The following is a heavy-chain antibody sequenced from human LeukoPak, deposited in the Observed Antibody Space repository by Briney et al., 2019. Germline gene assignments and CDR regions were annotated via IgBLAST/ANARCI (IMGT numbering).Heavy chain of an antibody. CDR1: GFTFSNYA. CDR3: ATDRGWRTSGYYLYYFEY. D-gene: IGHD3-3*01. CDR2: IKHDGSEK. V-gene: IGHV3-7*01. J-gene: IGHJ4*02. Sequence: GGSLRLSCAASGFTFSNYALSWVRQAPGKGLGWVASIKHDGSEKYYVDSVRGRFTISRDNTKNLLYLQMSSLRAEDTAVYYCATDRGWRTSGYYLYYFEYRGQGTLVTFSS.